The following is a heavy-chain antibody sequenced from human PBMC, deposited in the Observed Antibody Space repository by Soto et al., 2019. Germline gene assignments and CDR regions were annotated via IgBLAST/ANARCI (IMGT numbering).Heavy chain of an antibody. J-gene: IGHJ2*01. V-gene: IGHV3-15*01. D-gene: IGHD5-18*01. CDR3: TTGEDTAICLHQNWYFDL. CDR2: IKSKTDGGTT. CDR1: GFTFSNAW. Sequence: GGSLRLSCAASGFTFSNAWMSWVRQAPGKGLEWVGRIKSKTDGGTTDYAAPVKGRFTISRDDSKNTLYLQMNSLKTEDTAVYYCTTGEDTAICLHQNWYFDLWGRGTLVTVSS.